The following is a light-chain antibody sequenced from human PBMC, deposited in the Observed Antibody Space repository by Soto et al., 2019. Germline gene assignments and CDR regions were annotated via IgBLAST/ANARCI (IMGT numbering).Light chain of an antibody. Sequence: EIVMTQSPATLSVSPGERITLSCRASQSVSGHLAWYQQKPGQAPRLIISGASTRATGIPARFSGSGSGTEFTLTISSLQSEDFAVYYCQQYHYWWTFGQGTKVDIK. CDR3: QQYHYWWT. CDR1: QSVSGH. CDR2: GAS. J-gene: IGKJ1*01. V-gene: IGKV3-15*01.